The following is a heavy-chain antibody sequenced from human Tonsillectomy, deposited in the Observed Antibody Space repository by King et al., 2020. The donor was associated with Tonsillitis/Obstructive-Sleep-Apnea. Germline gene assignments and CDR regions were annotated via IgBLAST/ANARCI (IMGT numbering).Heavy chain of an antibody. CDR1: GITFSDYY. Sequence: VQLVESGGGLVKPGGSLRLSCAASGITFSDYYMSWIRQAPGKGLEWVSYISSSSGYTNYADSVKGRFSISRDNAKKSLYLQMNSLRAEDTAIYYCARDRATSLYGAGGNYGMDVWGQGTTVTVSS. V-gene: IGHV3-11*06. CDR3: ARDRATSLYGAGGNYGMDV. J-gene: IGHJ6*02. D-gene: IGHD2/OR15-2a*01. CDR2: ISSSSGYT.